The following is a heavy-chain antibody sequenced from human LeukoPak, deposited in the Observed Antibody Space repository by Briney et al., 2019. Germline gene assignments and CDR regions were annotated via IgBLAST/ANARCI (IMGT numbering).Heavy chain of an antibody. V-gene: IGHV3-21*01. Sequence: SGGSLRLSCAASGFTFSSYSMNWVRQAPGKGLEWVSSISSSSSYIYYADSVKGRFTISRDNAKNSLYLQMNSLRAEDTAVDYCARKTMVRGMYFASGAQGPLVTVPP. CDR3: ARKTMVRGMYFAS. D-gene: IGHD3-10*01. J-gene: IGHJ4*02. CDR2: ISSSSSYI. CDR1: GFTFSSYS.